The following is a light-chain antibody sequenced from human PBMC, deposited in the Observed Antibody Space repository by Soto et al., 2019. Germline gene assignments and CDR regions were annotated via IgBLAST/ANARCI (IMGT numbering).Light chain of an antibody. CDR3: QHYNSYPYT. CDR2: DAS. J-gene: IGKJ2*01. Sequence: DIQMTQSPSTLSASVGDRVTITCRASQSINIWLAWYQLKPGKAPKFLIYDASSLESGVPSRFSGSGSGTDFTLTISSLQPDYSASYFCQHYNSYPYTFGQGTKLEIK. CDR1: QSINIW. V-gene: IGKV1-5*01.